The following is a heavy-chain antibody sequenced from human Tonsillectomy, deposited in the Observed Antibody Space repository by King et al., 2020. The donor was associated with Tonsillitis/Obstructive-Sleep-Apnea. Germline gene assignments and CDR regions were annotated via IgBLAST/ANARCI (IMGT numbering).Heavy chain of an antibody. J-gene: IGHJ6*03. CDR1: GFSLSNARMG. V-gene: IGHV2-26*01. CDR3: ASTLSTSYYYYFYMDV. CDR2: IFSNDEE. Sequence: VTLKESGPVLVKPTETLTLTCTVSGFSLSNARMGVSWIRQPPGRALEWLAHIFSNDEESYSTSLKGRLTISKDTSKSQAVLTMTNMDPVDTATYYCASTLSTSYYYYFYMDVWGKGTTVTVSS. D-gene: IGHD2/OR15-2a*01.